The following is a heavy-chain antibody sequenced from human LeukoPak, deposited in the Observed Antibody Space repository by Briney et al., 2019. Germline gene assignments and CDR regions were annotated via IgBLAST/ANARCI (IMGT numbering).Heavy chain of an antibody. CDR3: ARGLVVGAGTYFFDY. CDR2: INTRTGDS. J-gene: IGHJ4*02. CDR1: GYIFSSYT. V-gene: IGHV7-4-1*02. D-gene: IGHD2-15*01. Sequence: ASVKVSCKASGYIFSSYTINWVRQAPGQGLEWMGWINTRTGDSASAQGFTGRFVFSLDTSVSTTFLQISSLKAEDTAVYFCARGLVVGAGTYFFDYWGQGTLVTVSS.